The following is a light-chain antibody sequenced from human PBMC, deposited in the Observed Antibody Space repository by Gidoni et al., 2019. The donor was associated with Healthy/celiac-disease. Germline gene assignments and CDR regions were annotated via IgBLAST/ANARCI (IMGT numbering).Light chain of an antibody. CDR3: QQYGTGT. V-gene: IGKV3-20*01. Sequence: DIVLTQSPGTLSLSPGERATLSCRASQSVSSSYLAWYQQKPGQAPRLLIYGASSRATGIPDRGSGSGSGTDFTLTISRLEPEEFAVYYCQQYGTGTFGGGTKVEIK. J-gene: IGKJ4*01. CDR1: QSVSSSY. CDR2: GAS.